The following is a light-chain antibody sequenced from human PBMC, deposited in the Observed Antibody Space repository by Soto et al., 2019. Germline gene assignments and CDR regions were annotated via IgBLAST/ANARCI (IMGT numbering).Light chain of an antibody. CDR1: QNIYNN. V-gene: IGKV3-15*01. CDR3: QQYSDWPRT. J-gene: IGKJ1*01. CDR2: DAS. Sequence: EIVMTQSPAALSVSPGERATLSCRASQNIYNNLAWYQQKPGQAPRLLFYDASIRATGIPARFSGSGSGTEFTLTINSLRSEDFAVYCCQQYSDWPRTFGQGTKVEIK.